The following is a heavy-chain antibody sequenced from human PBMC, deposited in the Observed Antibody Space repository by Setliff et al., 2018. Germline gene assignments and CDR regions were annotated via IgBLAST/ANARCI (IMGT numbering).Heavy chain of an antibody. CDR2: MNPNTGAT. J-gene: IGHJ4*02. CDR1: GGSFSSYA. CDR3: ARGRLAWGIDY. V-gene: IGHV1-8*02. D-gene: IGHD3-16*01. Sequence: ASVKVSCKASGGSFSSYAIDWVRQAPGQGLEWMGWMNPNTGATGYAQKFQGRVIMTRSASLSSAYMELTNLTPDDTAVYFCARGRLAWGIDYWGQGTLVTVSS.